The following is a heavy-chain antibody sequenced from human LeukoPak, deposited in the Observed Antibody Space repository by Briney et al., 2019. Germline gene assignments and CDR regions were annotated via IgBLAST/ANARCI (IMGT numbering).Heavy chain of an antibody. J-gene: IGHJ4*02. Sequence: PSETLSLTCTVSGGSISNYYWSWIRQPPGKGLEWIGYIHYSGSTNYNPSFKSRVTISVDTSRNQFSLKMRSVTAADTAVYYCARVGLYSYDTSAYYPYYFDYWGQGTLVTVSS. V-gene: IGHV4-59*01. CDR2: IHYSGST. CDR3: ARVGLYSYDTSAYYPYYFDY. CDR1: GGSISNYY. D-gene: IGHD3-22*01.